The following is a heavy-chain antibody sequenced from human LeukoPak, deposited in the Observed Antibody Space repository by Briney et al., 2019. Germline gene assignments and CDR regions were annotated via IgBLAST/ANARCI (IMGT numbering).Heavy chain of an antibody. Sequence: EASVKVSCKASGYTFTSYGISWVRQAPGQGLEWMGWISAYNGNTNYAQKLQGRVTMTTDTSTSTAYMELRSLRSDDTAVYYCARDRSIAAEYYFDYWGQGTLVTVSS. J-gene: IGHJ4*02. CDR1: GYTFTSYG. D-gene: IGHD6-6*01. V-gene: IGHV1-18*01. CDR3: ARDRSIAAEYYFDY. CDR2: ISAYNGNT.